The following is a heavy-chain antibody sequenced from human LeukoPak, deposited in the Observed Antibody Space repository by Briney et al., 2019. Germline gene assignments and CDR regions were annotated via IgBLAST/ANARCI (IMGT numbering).Heavy chain of an antibody. CDR1: GGSISSYY. Sequence: SETLSLTCTVSGGSISSYYWSWIRQPPGKGLEWIGYIYYSGRTNYNPSLKSRVTISVDTSKNQFSLKLSSVTAADTAVYYCARTLYSGGSCYCDYWGQGTLVTVSS. CDR3: ARTLYSGGSCYCDY. J-gene: IGHJ4*02. CDR2: IYYSGRT. V-gene: IGHV4-59*01. D-gene: IGHD2-15*01.